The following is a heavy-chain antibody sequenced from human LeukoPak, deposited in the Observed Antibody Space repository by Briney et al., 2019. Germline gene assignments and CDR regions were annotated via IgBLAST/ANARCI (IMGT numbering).Heavy chain of an antibody. V-gene: IGHV4-59*08. CDR2: IYYSGST. CDR3: ARGYCSGTSCYPAGFDP. D-gene: IGHD2-2*01. Sequence: SETLSLTCTVSGGSISSYFWSWIRQPPGKGLEWSGYIYYSGSTNYNPSLKSRVTISVDTSKNQFSLKLSSVTAADTAVYYCARGYCSGTSCYPAGFDPWGQGTLVTVSS. J-gene: IGHJ5*02. CDR1: GGSISSYF.